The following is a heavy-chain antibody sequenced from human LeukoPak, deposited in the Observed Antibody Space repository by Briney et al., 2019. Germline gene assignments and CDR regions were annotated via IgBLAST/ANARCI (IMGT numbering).Heavy chain of an antibody. Sequence: SETLSLTCTVSGGSVSSGSYYWSWIRQPPGKGLEWIGYIYYSGSTNYNPSLKSRVTISVDTSKNQFSLKLSSVTAADTAGYYWGEVFGTDSYTGYFDLWGRGTWSLSPQ. CDR2: IYYSGST. J-gene: IGHJ2*01. D-gene: IGHD2-2*02. CDR3: GEVFGTDSYTGYFDL. V-gene: IGHV4-61*01. CDR1: GGSVSSGSYY.